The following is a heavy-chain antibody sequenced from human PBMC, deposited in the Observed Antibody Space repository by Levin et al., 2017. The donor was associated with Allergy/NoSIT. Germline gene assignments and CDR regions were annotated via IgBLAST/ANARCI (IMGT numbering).Heavy chain of an antibody. CDR3: ARDTTVGGEA. V-gene: IGHV3-7*03. CDR2: IKQDGSAE. CDR1: GFTFSDYW. J-gene: IGHJ5*02. D-gene: IGHD4-11*01. Sequence: PGGFLRLSCVASGFTFSDYWMTWVRQPLGKGLEWVANIKQDGSAEFYAESVKGRFTISRDNAKNSLFLQMSYLGTDDTAVYFCARDTTVGGEAWGQGTLVTVSS.